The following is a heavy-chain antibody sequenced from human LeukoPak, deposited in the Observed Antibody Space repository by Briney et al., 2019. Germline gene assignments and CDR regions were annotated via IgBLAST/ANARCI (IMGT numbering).Heavy chain of an antibody. D-gene: IGHD2-2*01. CDR1: GGSISSGGYY. CDR2: INHSGST. V-gene: IGHV4-39*07. Sequence: SETLSLTCTVSGGSISSGGYYWSWIRQHPGKGLEWIGEINHSGSTNYNPSLKSRVTISVDTSKNQFSLKLSSVTAADTAVYYCARISAGSHPHNQLVDYYYYYMDVWGKGTTVTVSS. J-gene: IGHJ6*03. CDR3: ARISAGSHPHNQLVDYYYYYMDV.